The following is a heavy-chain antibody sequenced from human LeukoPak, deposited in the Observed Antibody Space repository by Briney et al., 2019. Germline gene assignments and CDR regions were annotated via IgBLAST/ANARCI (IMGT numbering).Heavy chain of an antibody. V-gene: IGHV1-2*06. Sequence: ASVKVSCEASGYTFTGYYMHWVRQAPGQGLEWMGRINPNSGATNYAQKFQGRVTMTRDTSISTAYMELSRLRSDDTAVYYCARLAYDQPHGWFDPWGQGTLVTVSS. J-gene: IGHJ5*02. D-gene: IGHD3-22*01. CDR2: INPNSGAT. CDR1: GYTFTGYY. CDR3: ARLAYDQPHGWFDP.